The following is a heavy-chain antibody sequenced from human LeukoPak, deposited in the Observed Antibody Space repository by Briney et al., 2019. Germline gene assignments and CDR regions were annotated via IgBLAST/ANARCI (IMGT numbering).Heavy chain of an antibody. CDR1: GGSISSDGYY. J-gene: IGHJ6*02. V-gene: IGHV4-31*03. Sequence: SETLSLTCTVSGGSISSDGYYWTWIRQHPGKGLEWIGYIYYSGNTYYNPSLESRVTISVDTSKNHFSLKLSSVTAADTAVYYCARNIAAAGPLYFYYYAMDVWGQGATVTISS. CDR2: IYYSGNT. D-gene: IGHD6-13*01. CDR3: ARNIAAAGPLYFYYYAMDV.